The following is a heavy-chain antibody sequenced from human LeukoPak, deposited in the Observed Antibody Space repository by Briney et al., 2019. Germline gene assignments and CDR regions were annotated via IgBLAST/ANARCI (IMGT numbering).Heavy chain of an antibody. CDR3: APVPGF. D-gene: IGHD2-2*01. CDR1: GFTFSVYS. Sequence: AGGSLRLSCAASGFTFSVYSMIWVRQAPGKGLEWISYISRSGDTIYNADSVKGRFTISRDNAKNSLYLQMNSPRAEDTAVYFCAPVPGFWGQGTLVTVSS. CDR2: ISRSGDTI. V-gene: IGHV3-48*04. J-gene: IGHJ1*01.